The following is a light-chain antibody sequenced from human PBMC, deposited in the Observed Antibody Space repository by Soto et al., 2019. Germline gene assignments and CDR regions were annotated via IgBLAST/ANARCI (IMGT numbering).Light chain of an antibody. CDR1: QSVNNF. CDR3: QQRINAPWT. J-gene: IGKJ1*01. CDR2: DAS. Sequence: EIVLTQSPATLSLSPGERATLSCRASQSVNNFLVWYQQKPGQAPRALIYDASNRATGVPARISGSGSGTDFTLTISGLEPEDFAVYYCQQRINAPWTFGQGTKVEIK. V-gene: IGKV3-11*01.